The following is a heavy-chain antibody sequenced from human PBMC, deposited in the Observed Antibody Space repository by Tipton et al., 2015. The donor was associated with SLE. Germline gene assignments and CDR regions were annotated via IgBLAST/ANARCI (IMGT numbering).Heavy chain of an antibody. CDR3: ARSGGQWLVLVFDY. Sequence: LRLSCAASGFTFSNAWMSWVRQAPGKGLEWVGYIYYSGSTNYNPSLKSRVTISVDTSKNQFSLKLSSVTAADTAVYYCARSGGQWLVLVFDYWGQGTLVTVSS. D-gene: IGHD6-19*01. V-gene: IGHV4-59*01. J-gene: IGHJ4*02. CDR1: GFTFSNAW. CDR2: IYYSGST.